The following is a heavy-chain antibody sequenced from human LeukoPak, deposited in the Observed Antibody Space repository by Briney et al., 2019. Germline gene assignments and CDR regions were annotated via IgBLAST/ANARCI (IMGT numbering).Heavy chain of an antibody. CDR2: IRSRTDGGTT. Sequence: GGSLRLSCVASGFTISGAWMSWVRQVPGKGLEWIGHIRSRTDGGTTDYAAPVKGRFTISRDNSKNTLYLQMNSLKTEETAVYYCTTGYSSSWYYWGQGTLVTVSS. V-gene: IGHV3-15*01. D-gene: IGHD6-13*01. CDR3: TTGYSSSWYY. J-gene: IGHJ4*02. CDR1: GFTISGAW.